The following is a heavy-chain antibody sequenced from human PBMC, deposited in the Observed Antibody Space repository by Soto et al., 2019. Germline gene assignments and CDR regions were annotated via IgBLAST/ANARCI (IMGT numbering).Heavy chain of an antibody. J-gene: IGHJ6*02. CDR2: IIPIFGTA. Sequence: ASVKVSCKASGGTFSSYAISWVRQAPGQGLEWMGGIIPIFGTANYAQKFQGRVTITADESTSTAYMELSSLRSEDTAVYYCAAWLRHYYYYGMDVWGQGTTVTVSS. CDR3: AAWLRHYYYYGMDV. D-gene: IGHD5-12*01. V-gene: IGHV1-69*13. CDR1: GGTFSSYA.